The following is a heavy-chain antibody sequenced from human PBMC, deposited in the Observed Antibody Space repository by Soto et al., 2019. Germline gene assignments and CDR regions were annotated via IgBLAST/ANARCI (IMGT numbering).Heavy chain of an antibody. CDR1: GGTFSSYT. J-gene: IGHJ6*02. CDR3: ASGRCGGYYYGMDV. V-gene: IGHV1-69*02. D-gene: IGHD2-21*01. Sequence: QVQLVQSGAEVKKPGSSVKVSCKASGGTFSSYTISWVRQAPGQGLEWMGRIIPILGIANYAQKFQGRVTITADKSTSTAYMDLSSLRSEDTAVYYCASGRCGGYYYGMDVWGQGTTVTVSS. CDR2: IIPILGIA.